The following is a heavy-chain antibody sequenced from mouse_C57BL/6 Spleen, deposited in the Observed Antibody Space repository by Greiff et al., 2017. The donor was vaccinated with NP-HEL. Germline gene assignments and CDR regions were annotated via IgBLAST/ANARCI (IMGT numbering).Heavy chain of an antibody. Sequence: VKLQQPGAELVKPGASVKLSCKASGYTFTSYWMHWVKQRPGQGLEWIGMIHPNSGSTNYNEKFKSKATLTVDKSSSTAYMQLSSLTSEDSAVYYCARERDYGSSSLDYWGQGTTLTVSS. D-gene: IGHD1-1*01. CDR3: ARERDYGSSSLDY. CDR1: GYTFTSYW. J-gene: IGHJ2*01. V-gene: IGHV1-64*01. CDR2: IHPNSGST.